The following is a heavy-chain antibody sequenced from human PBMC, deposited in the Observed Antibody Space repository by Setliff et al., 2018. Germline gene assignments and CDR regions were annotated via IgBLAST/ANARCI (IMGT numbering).Heavy chain of an antibody. CDR2: IFYIGRS. CDR1: DDSITSSNYS. Sequence: PSETLSLTCTVSDDSITSSNYSLAWVRQPPGKALEWIGNIFYIGRSHSNPSLKSRPTMSVDKTKNQFSLNLTSVTAADTAVYYCARTHSIIKIFGVVSLLYHMDVWGTGTTVTVSS. CDR3: ARTHSIIKIFGVVSLLYHMDV. J-gene: IGHJ6*03. V-gene: IGHV4-61*05. D-gene: IGHD3-3*01.